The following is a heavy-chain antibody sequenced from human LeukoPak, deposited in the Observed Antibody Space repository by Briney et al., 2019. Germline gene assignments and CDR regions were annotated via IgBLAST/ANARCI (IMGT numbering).Heavy chain of an antibody. J-gene: IGHJ6*02. Sequence: GGSLRLSCAASGFTFSTSAMNWVRQAPGKGLEWVSVIGGSGDTTYYADSVRGRFTISRDNFKNTLYLQMNSLTAEDTAIYYCAKGKSLPHYFYYGMDIWGQGTTVTASS. CDR2: IGGSGDTT. V-gene: IGHV3-23*01. CDR3: AKGKSLPHYFYYGMDI. CDR1: GFTFSTSA.